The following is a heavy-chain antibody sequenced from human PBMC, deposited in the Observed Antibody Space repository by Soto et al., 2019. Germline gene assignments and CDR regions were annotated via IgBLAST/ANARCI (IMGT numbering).Heavy chain of an antibody. CDR3: AGFNFWSVYYFNWFDP. D-gene: IGHD3-3*01. CDR2: INHSGST. V-gene: IGHV4-34*01. Sequence: SETLSLTCAVYGGSFSGYYWSWIRQPPGKGLEWIGEINHSGSTNYNPSLKSRVTISVDTSKNQFSLKLSSVTAADTAVYYCAGFNFWSVYYFNWFDPWGQGTLVTVSS. J-gene: IGHJ5*02. CDR1: GGSFSGYY.